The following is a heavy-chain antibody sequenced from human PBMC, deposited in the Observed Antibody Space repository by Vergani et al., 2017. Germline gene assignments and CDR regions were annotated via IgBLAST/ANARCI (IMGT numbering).Heavy chain of an antibody. CDR1: GASITSGSFY. J-gene: IGHJ6*02. V-gene: IGHV4-61*02. D-gene: IGHD2-21*02. CDR3: ARDPRGYGGDPEDYYYGMDV. CDR2: IHASGTK. Sequence: QVHLNEAGPGLVKPSQTLSLTCTVSGASITSGSFYWSWIRQPAGKGLEWIGRIHASGTKNYNPSLRSRVTLSVDTSKNQLSLKMVSMTAADTAVYYCARDPRGYGGDPEDYYYGMDVWDQGTTVTVSS.